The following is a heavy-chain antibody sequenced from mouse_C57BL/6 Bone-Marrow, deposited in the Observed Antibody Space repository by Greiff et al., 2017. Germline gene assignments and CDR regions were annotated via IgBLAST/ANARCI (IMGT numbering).Heavy chain of an antibody. CDR2: IHPNSGST. CDR1: GYTFTSYW. D-gene: IGHD2-10*02. V-gene: IGHV1-64*01. Sequence: VQLQQPGAELVKPGASVKLSCKASGYTFTSYWMHWVKQRPGQGLEWIGMIHPNSGSTNYNEKFKRKATLTVDKSSSTAYMQLSSLTSEDSAVYYCARRGYGSSWFAYWGQGTLVTVSA. J-gene: IGHJ3*01. CDR3: ARRGYGSSWFAY.